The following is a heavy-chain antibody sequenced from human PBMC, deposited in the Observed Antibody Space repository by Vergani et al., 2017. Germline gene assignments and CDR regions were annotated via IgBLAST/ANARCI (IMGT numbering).Heavy chain of an antibody. Sequence: QVQLQESGPGLVKPSETLSLTCTVSNDSVSNTFYYWGWIRQTPGKGLEWIGSIYYGGSTYYNPSLESRVTMSVDTSKSQSSLKLSCVTAADTAVYYCTRHWAGVSANNWFDPWREGALLTVSS. J-gene: IGHJ5*02. D-gene: IGHD2-15*01. CDR3: TRHWAGVSANNWFDP. CDR1: NDSVSNTFYY. V-gene: IGHV4-39*01. CDR2: IYYGGST.